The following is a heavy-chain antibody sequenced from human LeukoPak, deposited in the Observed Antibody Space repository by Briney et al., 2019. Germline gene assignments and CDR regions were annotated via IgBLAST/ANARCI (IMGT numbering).Heavy chain of an antibody. V-gene: IGHV4-59*01. D-gene: IGHD2-15*01. CDR3: AGGARGGTYYYYYYMDV. J-gene: IGHJ6*03. Sequence: SETVSLTCTVSGGSISSYYWSWIRQPPGKGLEWIGYMYNSGSTNYNPSLKSRVTISEDTSKNQFFLKLSSVTAADTAVYYCAGGARGGTYYYYYYMDVWGKGTTVTVSS. CDR1: GGSISSYY. CDR2: MYNSGST.